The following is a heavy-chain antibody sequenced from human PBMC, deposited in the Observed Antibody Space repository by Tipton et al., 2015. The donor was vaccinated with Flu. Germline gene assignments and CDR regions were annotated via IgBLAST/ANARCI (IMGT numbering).Heavy chain of an antibody. J-gene: IGHJ2*01. CDR1: GDSISTGYY. CDR3: VRDVVAPGSFLYFDL. D-gene: IGHD2-15*01. V-gene: IGHV4-38-2*02. CDR2: ISHSGST. Sequence: TLSLTCSVSGDSISTGYYWGWIRQPPGKGLEWIGSISHSGSTYYKPSLKSRVTISIDTSNNQVSLQLTSVTAADTAVYYCVRDVVAPGSFLYFDLWGRGTLVTVSS.